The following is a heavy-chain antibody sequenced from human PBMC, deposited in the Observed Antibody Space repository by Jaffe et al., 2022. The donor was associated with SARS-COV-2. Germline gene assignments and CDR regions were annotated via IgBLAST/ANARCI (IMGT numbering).Heavy chain of an antibody. D-gene: IGHD2-2*01. CDR1: GGSISSYY. Sequence: QVQLQESGPGLVKPSETLSLTCTVSGGSISSYYWSWIRQPPGKGLEWIGYIYYSGSTNYNPSLKSRVTISVDTSKNQFSLKLSSVTAADTAVYYCASRKRKYQLLSPYYFDYWGQGTLVTVSS. CDR3: ASRKRKYQLLSPYYFDY. CDR2: IYYSGST. V-gene: IGHV4-59*08. J-gene: IGHJ4*02.